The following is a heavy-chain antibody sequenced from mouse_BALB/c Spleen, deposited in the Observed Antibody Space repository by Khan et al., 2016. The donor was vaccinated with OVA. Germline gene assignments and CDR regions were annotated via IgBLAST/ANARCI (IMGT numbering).Heavy chain of an antibody. V-gene: IGHV2-9-2*01. D-gene: IGHD3-1*01. CDR2: IWTGGGT. Sequence: QVQLKESGPGLVAPSQSLSITCTVSGFSLTSYDISWIRQPPGKGLEWLGVIWTGGGTNYNSVFMSRLSFSKDNSKSQVFLKMNSLQTDDTAIYYCVRSSYYAMDYWGQGTSVTVSS. CDR3: VRSSYYAMDY. J-gene: IGHJ4*01. CDR1: GFSLTSYD.